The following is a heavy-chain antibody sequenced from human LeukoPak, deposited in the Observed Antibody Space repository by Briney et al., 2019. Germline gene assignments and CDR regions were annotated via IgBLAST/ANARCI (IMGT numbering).Heavy chain of an antibody. J-gene: IGHJ5*02. CDR2: TSWNSGSI. CDR1: GFTFDDYA. D-gene: IGHD6-19*01. CDR3: AKDNSGRRVNWFDP. V-gene: IGHV3-9*01. Sequence: GGSLRLSCAASGFTFDDYAMHWVRQAPGKGLEWVSGTSWNSGSIGYADSVKGRFTISRDNAKNSLYLQMNSLRAEDTALYYCAKDNSGRRVNWFDPWGQGTLVTVSS.